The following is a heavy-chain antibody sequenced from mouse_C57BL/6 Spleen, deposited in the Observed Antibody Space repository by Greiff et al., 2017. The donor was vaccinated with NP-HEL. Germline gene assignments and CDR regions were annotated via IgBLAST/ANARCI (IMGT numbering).Heavy chain of an antibody. CDR1: GYTFTDYN. Sequence: VQLKESGPELVKPGASVKMSCKASGYTFTDYNMHWVKQSHGKSLEWIGYINPNNGGTSYNQKFKGKATLTVNKSSSTAYMELRSLTSEDSAVYYCARWEDGYYAWFAYWGQGTLVTVSA. V-gene: IGHV1-22*01. CDR2: INPNNGGT. D-gene: IGHD2-3*01. CDR3: ARWEDGYYAWFAY. J-gene: IGHJ3*01.